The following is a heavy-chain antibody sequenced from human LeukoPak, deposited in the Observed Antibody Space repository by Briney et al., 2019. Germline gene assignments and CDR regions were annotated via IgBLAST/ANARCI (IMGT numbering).Heavy chain of an antibody. Sequence: SETLSLTCTVSGGSISSYYWSWIRQPPGKGLEWIGYIYYTGSTNYNPSLKSRVTISVDTSKNQFSLKLSSVTAADTAVYYCARVDSSSWYDSRGYFDYWGQGTLVTVSS. V-gene: IGHV4-59*01. CDR1: GGSISSYY. D-gene: IGHD6-13*01. CDR3: ARVDSSSWYDSRGYFDY. CDR2: IYYTGST. J-gene: IGHJ4*02.